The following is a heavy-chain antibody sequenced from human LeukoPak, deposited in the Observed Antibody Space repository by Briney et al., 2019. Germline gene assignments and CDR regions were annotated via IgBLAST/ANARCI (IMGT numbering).Heavy chain of an antibody. CDR3: AKDIGDSVGYNYFDS. V-gene: IGHV3-43D*03. CDR2: ITHDGGAT. J-gene: IGHJ4*02. Sequence: GGALRLSCAASGFTFDDYAVHWVRQRPGKSLEWVSLITHDGGATFYSDTVRGRFTISRDNSRNSLSLQMNSLGPEDTALYYCAKDIGDSVGYNYFDSWGQGTLVTVSS. CDR1: GFTFDDYA. D-gene: IGHD3-22*01.